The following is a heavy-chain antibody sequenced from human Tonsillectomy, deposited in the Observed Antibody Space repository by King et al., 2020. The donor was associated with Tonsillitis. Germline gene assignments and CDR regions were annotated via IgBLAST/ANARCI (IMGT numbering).Heavy chain of an antibody. CDR3: AKGPLWGSSGWYEYYYGMDV. Sequence: EVQLVESGGGLVQPEGSLRLSCAASGFTFSSYAMTWVRQAPGKGLEWVSAISSSGVSTYYADSVKGRFTISRDNSKNTLYLQMNSLRAEDTAVYYCAKGPLWGSSGWYEYYYGMDVWGQGTTVTVSS. D-gene: IGHD6-19*01. CDR2: ISSSGVST. CDR1: GFTFSSYA. J-gene: IGHJ6*02. V-gene: IGHV3-23*04.